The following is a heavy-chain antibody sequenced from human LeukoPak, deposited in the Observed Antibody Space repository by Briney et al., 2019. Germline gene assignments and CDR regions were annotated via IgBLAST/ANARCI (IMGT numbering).Heavy chain of an antibody. CDR2: IHHSGRT. CDR1: GGSVSNYF. D-gene: IGHD6-19*01. V-gene: IGHV4-59*02. Sequence: SETLSLTCTVSGGSVSNYFWSWIRQPPGKGLEWIGNIHHSGRTYYNPSVKSRVTISLDTSKNQFSLKLTSVTAADTAVHYCARVPEAVAETYYFDYWGQGTLVTVSS. J-gene: IGHJ4*02. CDR3: ARVPEAVAETYYFDY.